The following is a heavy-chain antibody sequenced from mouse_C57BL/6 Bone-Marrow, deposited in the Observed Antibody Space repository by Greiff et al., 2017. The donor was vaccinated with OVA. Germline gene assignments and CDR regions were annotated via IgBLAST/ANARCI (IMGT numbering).Heavy chain of an antibody. V-gene: IGHV1-69*01. D-gene: IGHD1-1*01. CDR3: ARYGGGAWFAY. Sequence: QVQLKQPGAELVMPGASVKLSCKASGYTFTSYWMHWVKQRPGQGLEWIGEIAPSDSYTNSNQKFKGKSTLTVDKSSRTSSMQLSLLTSEDSAVYYCARYGGGAWFAYWGKGTLVTVSA. CDR1: GYTFTSYW. CDR2: IAPSDSYT. J-gene: IGHJ3*01.